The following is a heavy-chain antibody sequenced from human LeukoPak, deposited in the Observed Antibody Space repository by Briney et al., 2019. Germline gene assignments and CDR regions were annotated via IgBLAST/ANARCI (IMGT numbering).Heavy chain of an antibody. V-gene: IGHV3-23*01. CDR2: ISDSGGTT. CDR1: GFTFAGYA. Sequence: GGSLRLSCAASGFTFAGYAMSWVRQAPGKGLEWVSGISDSGGTTYYADSVKGRFTISRDNSKNTLYLQMNSLRAEDTAIYYCAREDPGPFDAFDTWGQGAKVTVSS. CDR3: AREDPGPFDAFDT. J-gene: IGHJ3*02.